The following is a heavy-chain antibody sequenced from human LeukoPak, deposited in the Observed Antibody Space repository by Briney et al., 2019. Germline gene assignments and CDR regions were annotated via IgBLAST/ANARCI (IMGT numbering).Heavy chain of an antibody. CDR2: ISGSSNYI. Sequence: GGSLRLSCAASGFTFTSYSMDWVRQAPGKGLEWVSSISGSSNYIYYADSVKGRFTISRDNAKNSLYLQMNSLRAEDTAVYYCARVRYGSSLYYYYMDVWGKGTTVTVSS. CDR1: GFTFTSYS. CDR3: ARVRYGSSLYYYYMDV. J-gene: IGHJ6*03. D-gene: IGHD3-10*01. V-gene: IGHV3-21*01.